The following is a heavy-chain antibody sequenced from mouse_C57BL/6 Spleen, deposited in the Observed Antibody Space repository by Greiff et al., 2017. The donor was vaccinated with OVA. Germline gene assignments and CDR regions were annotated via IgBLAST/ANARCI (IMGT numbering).Heavy chain of an antibody. J-gene: IGHJ2*01. Sequence: VKLVESGPGLVQPSQSLSITCTVSGFSLTSYGVHWVRQSPGKGLEWLGVIWRGGSTDYNAAFISRLSISKDNSKSQVFFKMHSLQADDTAIYYCARGTGTRSYFDYWGQGTTLTVSS. CDR2: IWRGGST. CDR1: GFSLTSYG. D-gene: IGHD4-1*01. V-gene: IGHV2-2*01. CDR3: ARGTGTRSYFDY.